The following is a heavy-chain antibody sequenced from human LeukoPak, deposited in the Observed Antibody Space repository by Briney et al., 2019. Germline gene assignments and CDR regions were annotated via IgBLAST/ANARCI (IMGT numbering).Heavy chain of an antibody. Sequence: PGGSLRLSCAASGFTSSSYAMSWVRQAPGEGLEWVSGISGSGGTTYYADSVKGRFTISRDNSKTTLYLQMNSLRAEDTAVYYCAKNRGALNYMDVWGKGTTVTVSS. D-gene: IGHD1-14*01. CDR2: ISGSGGTT. J-gene: IGHJ6*03. CDR1: GFTSSSYA. V-gene: IGHV3-23*01. CDR3: AKNRGALNYMDV.